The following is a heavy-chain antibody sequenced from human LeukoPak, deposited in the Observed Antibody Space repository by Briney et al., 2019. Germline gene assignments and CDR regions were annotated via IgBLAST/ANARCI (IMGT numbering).Heavy chain of an antibody. CDR1: GFTFSSHW. V-gene: IGHV3-74*01. J-gene: IGHJ4*02. D-gene: IGHD6-13*01. Sequence: GGSLRLSCAASGFTFSSHWMHWVRQAPGKGLVWVSRINSDGSSISYADSVKGRFTISRDNSKNTLYLQMNSLRAEDTAVYYCAKDHGSSWYKNDYWGQGTLVTVSS. CDR2: INSDGSSI. CDR3: AKDHGSSWYKNDY.